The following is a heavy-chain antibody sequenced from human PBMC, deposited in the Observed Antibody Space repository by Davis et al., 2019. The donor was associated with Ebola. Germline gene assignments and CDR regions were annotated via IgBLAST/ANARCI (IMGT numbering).Heavy chain of an antibody. Sequence: GSLRLSCAVSGDSISNTNWWRWVRQSPGNGLEWIGEMHPGVSTNYNLSLKSRVTISVDKSKNQFSLKMNSVTAADTAVYYCARINGDILTGYYFFDYWGQGVLVTVSS. J-gene: IGHJ4*02. D-gene: IGHD3-9*01. CDR3: ARINGDILTGYYFFDY. V-gene: IGHV4-4*02. CDR2: MHPGVST. CDR1: GDSISNTNW.